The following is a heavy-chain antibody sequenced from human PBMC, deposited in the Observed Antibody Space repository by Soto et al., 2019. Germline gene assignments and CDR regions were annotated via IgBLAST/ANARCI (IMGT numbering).Heavy chain of an antibody. J-gene: IGHJ4*02. V-gene: IGHV1-18*04. CDR2: ISAYNGNT. Sequence: ASVKVSCKASGYTFTSYGISWVRQAPGQGLEWMGWISAYNGNTSYAQKLQGRGTMTTDTSTSTAYRELRSPRSDDTAVYYCARLIAAAGTSAFDYWGQGTLVTVSS. D-gene: IGHD6-13*01. CDR1: GYTFTSYG. CDR3: ARLIAAAGTSAFDY.